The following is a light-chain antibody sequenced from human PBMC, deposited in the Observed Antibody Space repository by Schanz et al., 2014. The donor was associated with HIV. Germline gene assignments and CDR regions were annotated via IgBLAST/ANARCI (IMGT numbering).Light chain of an antibody. CDR2: EVS. V-gene: IGLV2-8*01. Sequence: TAGRQPPSASGSPGQSVTISFPFPSSSFGNYNEFSLSPPPPGKAPKSLIHEVSRRPSGVPDRFSGSKSGNTASLTISGLQAEDEADYYCSSYAGGNKLIFGGGTKLTVL. CDR3: SSYAGGNKLI. CDR1: SSSFGNYNE. J-gene: IGLJ2*01.